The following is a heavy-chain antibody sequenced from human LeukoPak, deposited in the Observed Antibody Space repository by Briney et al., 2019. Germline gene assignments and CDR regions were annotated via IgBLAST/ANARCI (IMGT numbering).Heavy chain of an antibody. D-gene: IGHD6-19*01. J-gene: IGHJ5*02. CDR2: MNHSGST. V-gene: IGHV4-34*01. CDR3: ARGDSSGHNWFDP. Sequence: SETLSLTCAVYGGSFSGYYWSWVRQPPGKGLEWVGEMNHSGSTNYNPSRKSRVTISVDTSKNQFSLKLSSVTAADTAVYYCARGDSSGHNWFDPWGQGTLVTVSS. CDR1: GGSFSGYY.